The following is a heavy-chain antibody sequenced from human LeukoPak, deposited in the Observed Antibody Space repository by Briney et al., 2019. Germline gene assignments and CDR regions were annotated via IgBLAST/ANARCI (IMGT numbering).Heavy chain of an antibody. CDR1: GFTFSNAW. V-gene: IGHV3-7*01. Sequence: PGGSLRLSCAASGFTFSNAWMSWVRQAPGKGPEWVANIRQDESERYFADSVKGRFTISRDNAKKSVYLHMSSLRAEDTALYYCARLSAYYYGSYFYYYMDVWGKGTTVTVSS. J-gene: IGHJ6*03. CDR3: ARLSAYYYGSYFYYYMDV. CDR2: IRQDESER. D-gene: IGHD3-10*01.